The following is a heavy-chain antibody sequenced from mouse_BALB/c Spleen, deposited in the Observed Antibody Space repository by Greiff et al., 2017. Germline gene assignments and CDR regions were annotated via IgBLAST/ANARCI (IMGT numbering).Heavy chain of an antibody. Sequence: VQRVESGAELAKPGASVKMSCKASGYTFTSYWMHWVKQRPGQGLEWIGYINPSTGYTEYNQKFKDKATLTADKSSSTAYMQLSSLTSEDSAVYYCASIYYDYDFDYWGQGTTLTVSS. D-gene: IGHD2-4*01. V-gene: IGHV1-7*01. CDR3: ASIYYDYDFDY. J-gene: IGHJ2*01. CDR2: INPSTGYT. CDR1: GYTFTSYW.